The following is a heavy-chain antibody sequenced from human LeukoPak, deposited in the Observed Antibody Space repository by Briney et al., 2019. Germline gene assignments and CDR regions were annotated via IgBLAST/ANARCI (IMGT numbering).Heavy chain of an antibody. J-gene: IGHJ4*02. Sequence: PSETLSLTCTVSGGSIRSSSHYWGWIRQPPGKGLEWIGSIYYSGSTYYNPSLKSRVTISVDTSKNKFSLKLSYVTAADTAVYYCARQTLFHSERWPQFFDYWGQGTLVTVSS. CDR2: IYYSGST. D-gene: IGHD5-24*01. CDR1: GGSIRSSSHY. V-gene: IGHV4-39*01. CDR3: ARQTLFHSERWPQFFDY.